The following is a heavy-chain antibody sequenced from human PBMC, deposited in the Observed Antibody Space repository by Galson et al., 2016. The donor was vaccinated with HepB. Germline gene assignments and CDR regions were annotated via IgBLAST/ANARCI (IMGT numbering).Heavy chain of an antibody. CDR3: AKEMTAQSARTLDY. CDR2: ISHDGSVQ. Sequence: SLRLSCATSGFTFSSYGMQWVRQAPGKGLEWVAVISHDGSVQHYADSVKGRFTISRDNSKNTLYLQMNSLRSEDTAVYYCAKEMTAQSARTLDYWGQGTLVTVSS. D-gene: IGHD2-21*02. J-gene: IGHJ4*02. CDR1: GFTFSSYG. V-gene: IGHV3-30*18.